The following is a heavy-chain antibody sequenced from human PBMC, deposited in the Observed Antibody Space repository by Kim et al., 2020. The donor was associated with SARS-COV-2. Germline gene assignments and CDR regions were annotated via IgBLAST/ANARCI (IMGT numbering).Heavy chain of an antibody. CDR2: FYSGGST. V-gene: IGHV3-66*01. Sequence: GGSLRLSCAASGFTVSNNYMSWVRQAPGKGLEWVSVFYSGGSTYYADSVKGRFTISRDNSKNTLYLQMNSLRAEDTAVYYCAREDTVDTAMGVYYFDYWGQGALVTVSS. D-gene: IGHD5-18*01. CDR3: AREDTVDTAMGVYYFDY. CDR1: GFTVSNNY. J-gene: IGHJ4*02.